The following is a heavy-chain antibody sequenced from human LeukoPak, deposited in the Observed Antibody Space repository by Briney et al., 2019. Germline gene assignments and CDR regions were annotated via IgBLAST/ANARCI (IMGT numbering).Heavy chain of an antibody. J-gene: IGHJ5*02. D-gene: IGHD1-26*01. CDR3: ARASEWELLRT. V-gene: IGHV1-18*01. CDR1: GYTFTSYG. CDR2: ISAYNGNT. Sequence: ASVKVSCKASGYTFTSYGISWVRQAPGQGLEWMGWISAYNGNTNYAQKLQGRVTMTTDTSISTAYMELSRLRSDDTAVYYCARASEWELLRTWGQGTLVTVSS.